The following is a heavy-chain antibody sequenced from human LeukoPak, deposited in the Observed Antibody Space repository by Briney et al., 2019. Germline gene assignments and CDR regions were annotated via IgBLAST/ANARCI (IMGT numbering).Heavy chain of an antibody. CDR3: ASQRSMVRGPTSWFDP. J-gene: IGHJ5*02. CDR2: IFYTGST. D-gene: IGHD3-10*01. CDR1: GGSISSSRYY. V-gene: IGHV4-39*07. Sequence: TSETLSLTCTVSGGSISSSRYYWGCIRQPPGKGLEWIGSIFYTGSTYFNPSLKSRATISVDTSKNQFSLKLSSVTAADTAVYYCASQRSMVRGPTSWFDPWGQGTLVTVSS.